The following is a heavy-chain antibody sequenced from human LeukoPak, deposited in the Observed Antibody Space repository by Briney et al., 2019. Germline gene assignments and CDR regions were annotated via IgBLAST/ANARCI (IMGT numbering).Heavy chain of an antibody. Sequence: GGSLRLSCSASGFTFSSYAMHWVRQAPGKGLEYVSAISSNGGSTHYADSVKGRFTISRDNSKNTLYLQMNSLRAEDTAVYYCVKDDYGDPFYFDYWGQGTLVTVSS. CDR2: ISSNGGST. V-gene: IGHV3-64D*06. J-gene: IGHJ4*02. CDR1: GFTFSSYA. D-gene: IGHD4-17*01. CDR3: VKDDYGDPFYFDY.